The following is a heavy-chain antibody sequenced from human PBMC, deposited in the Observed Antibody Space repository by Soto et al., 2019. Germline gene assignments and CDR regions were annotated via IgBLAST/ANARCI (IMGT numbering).Heavy chain of an antibody. CDR3: ARVERGTATTVVDAFDI. CDR1: GGFVSSGSYY. Sequence: QVQLQQWGAGLLKPSETLSLTCAVYGGFVSSGSYYWSWIRQPPGKGLEWIGKMSHSGGTHFNPSLKSRVTISVDTSKNQFSPKMSSGTAADTALYYCARVERGTATTVVDAFDIWGPGTMVTVSS. CDR2: MSHSGGT. D-gene: IGHD1-1*01. V-gene: IGHV4-34*01. J-gene: IGHJ3*02.